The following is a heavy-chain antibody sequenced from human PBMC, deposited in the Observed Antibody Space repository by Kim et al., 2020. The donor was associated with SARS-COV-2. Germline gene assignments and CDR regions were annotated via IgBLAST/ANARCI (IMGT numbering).Heavy chain of an antibody. D-gene: IGHD4-17*01. Sequence: SETLSLTCTVSGGSISSYYWNWIRQPPGKGLEWIGYIYYSGSTNYNPSLKSRVSISVDTSKNQFSLKLSSVTAADTAVYYCARGTVTIGFDYWGQGTLVTVSS. CDR3: ARGTVTIGFDY. V-gene: IGHV4-59*01. CDR1: GGSISSYY. CDR2: IYYSGST. J-gene: IGHJ4*02.